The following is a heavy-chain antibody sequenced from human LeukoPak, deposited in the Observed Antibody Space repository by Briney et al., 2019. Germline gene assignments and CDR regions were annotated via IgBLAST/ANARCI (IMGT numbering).Heavy chain of an antibody. Sequence: PGGSLRLSCVVSGFSLSNYGILWVRQAPGKGLEWVTFMQFDGSVEFYADSVKGRFSMSRDNSKNTAFLQMSGLRTEDTAVYFCAQDIPIEQVPGLGPGSWGRGTMVTVSS. J-gene: IGHJ4*02. CDR3: AQDIPIEQVPGLGPGS. CDR1: GFSLSNYG. CDR2: MQFDGSVE. D-gene: IGHD3-22*01. V-gene: IGHV3-30*02.